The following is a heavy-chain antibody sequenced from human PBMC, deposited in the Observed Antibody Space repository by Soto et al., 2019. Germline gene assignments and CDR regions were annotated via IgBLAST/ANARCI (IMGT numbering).Heavy chain of an antibody. Sequence: QVQLQESGPGLVKPSETLSLTCTVSGGSIRSYYWSWIRQPPGKGLEWLGYIYYSGGTNYNPTLRSRVTISVDTSKHQFSLKLSSVTAADTAVYYCARHSVTHQSLGAFDIWGQGTMVTVSS. CDR2: IYYSGGT. D-gene: IGHD4-17*01. CDR3: ARHSVTHQSLGAFDI. CDR1: GGSIRSYY. J-gene: IGHJ3*02. V-gene: IGHV4-59*08.